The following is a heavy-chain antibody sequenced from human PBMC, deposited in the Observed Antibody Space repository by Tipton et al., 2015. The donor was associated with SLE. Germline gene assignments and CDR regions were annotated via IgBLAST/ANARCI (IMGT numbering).Heavy chain of an antibody. Sequence: QSGAEVKKPGASVKVSCKASGYTFTSYGISWVRQAAGQGLEWMGWISPYTGDTNYAQKFQGRVTMTTDTSASTAYMELRSLRSDDTAVYYCAKMRRGRQLVQADNWGPGILVTVSS. J-gene: IGHJ4*02. D-gene: IGHD1/OR15-1a*01. CDR2: ISPYTGDT. CDR1: GYTFTSYG. V-gene: IGHV1-18*01. CDR3: AKMRRGRQLVQADN.